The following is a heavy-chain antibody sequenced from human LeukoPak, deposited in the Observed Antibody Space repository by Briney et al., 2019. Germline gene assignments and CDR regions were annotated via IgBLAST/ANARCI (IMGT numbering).Heavy chain of an antibody. CDR2: INAGNGNT. Sequence: ASVKVSCKASGYTFTSYAMHWVRQAPGQRLEWMGWINAGNGNTKYSQKLQGRVTMTTDTSRSTAYMELRSLRSDDTAVYYCARGEDYYDSSGLRQYYFDYWGQGTLVTVSS. V-gene: IGHV1-3*01. J-gene: IGHJ4*02. CDR3: ARGEDYYDSSGLRQYYFDY. D-gene: IGHD3-22*01. CDR1: GYTFTSYA.